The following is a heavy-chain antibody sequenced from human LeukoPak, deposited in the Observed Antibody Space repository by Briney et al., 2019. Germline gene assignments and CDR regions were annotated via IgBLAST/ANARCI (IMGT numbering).Heavy chain of an antibody. J-gene: IGHJ3*02. CDR2: IIPIFGTA. CDR3: ARGGWFGELFGAFDI. V-gene: IGHV1-69*13. D-gene: IGHD3-10*01. Sequence: SVKVSCKASGGTFSSYAISWVRQAPGQGLEWMGGIIPIFGTANYAQKFQGRVTITADESTSTAYMELSSLRSEDTAVYYCARGGWFGELFGAFDIWGQGTMVTVSS. CDR1: GGTFSSYA.